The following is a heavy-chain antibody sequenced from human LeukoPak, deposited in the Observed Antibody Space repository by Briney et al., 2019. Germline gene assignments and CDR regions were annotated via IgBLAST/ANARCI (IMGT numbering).Heavy chain of an antibody. J-gene: IGHJ4*02. D-gene: IGHD3-3*01. V-gene: IGHV3-43D*03. CDR3: AKSPMWSGYYGLFDY. Sequence: GGSLRLSCAASGFTFDDYAMHWVRQAPGKGLEWVSLISWDGGSTYYADSVKGRFTISRDNSKNSLYLQLNSLRAEDTALYYCAKSPMWSGYYGLFDYWGQGTLVTVSS. CDR1: GFTFDDYA. CDR2: ISWDGGST.